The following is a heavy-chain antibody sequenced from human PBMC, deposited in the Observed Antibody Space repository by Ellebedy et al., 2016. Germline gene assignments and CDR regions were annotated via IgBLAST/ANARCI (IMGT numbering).Heavy chain of an antibody. V-gene: IGHV4-34*01. D-gene: IGHD3-9*01. Sequence: SETLSLXXAVYGGSFSGYYWSWIRQPPGKGLEWIGEINHSGSTNYNPSLKSRVTISVDTSKNQFSLKLSSVTAADTAVNYCARQRYYDILTGYYYYGMDVWGQGTTVTVSS. CDR3: ARQRYYDILTGYYYYGMDV. CDR1: GGSFSGYY. J-gene: IGHJ6*02. CDR2: INHSGST.